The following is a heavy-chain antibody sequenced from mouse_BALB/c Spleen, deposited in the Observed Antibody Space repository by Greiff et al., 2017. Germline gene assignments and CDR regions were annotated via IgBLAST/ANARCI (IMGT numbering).Heavy chain of an antibody. CDR1: GFAFSSYD. CDR3: ARQRGYGNSAWFAY. Sequence: EVKLMESGGGLVKPGGSLKLSCAASGFAFSSYDMSWVRQTPGKRLEWVAYISSGGGSTYYPDTVKGRFTISRDNAKNTLYLQMSSLKSEDTAMYYCARQRGYGNSAWFAYWGQGTLVTVSA. V-gene: IGHV5-12-1*01. J-gene: IGHJ3*01. D-gene: IGHD2-1*01. CDR2: ISSGGGST.